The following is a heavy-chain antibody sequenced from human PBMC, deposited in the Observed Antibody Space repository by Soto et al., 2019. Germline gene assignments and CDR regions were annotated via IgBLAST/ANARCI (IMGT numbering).Heavy chain of an antibody. V-gene: IGHV1-3*01. Sequence: RASVEVTCKASGYTFRSYGIQWVRQAPGQSLEWMGWINADNGDTKYSQNFQDRVTITRDTSANTAYMELSSLRTEDTAVYYCARVGTKYLRWFDPWGQGSLVTVSS. CDR3: ARVGTKYLRWFDP. J-gene: IGHJ5*02. D-gene: IGHD1-1*01. CDR2: INADNGDT. CDR1: GYTFRSYG.